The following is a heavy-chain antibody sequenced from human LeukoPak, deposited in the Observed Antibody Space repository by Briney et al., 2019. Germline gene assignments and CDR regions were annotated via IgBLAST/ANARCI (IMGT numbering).Heavy chain of an antibody. Sequence: SETLSLSCAVYGGSFSAYYRSWISHPPEKGLEWIGEINHRGSTNYNPSLKSRATISVDTSNNQFSLKLSSVTAADMAVYYCAGRLTGFYFDYWGQGSLVTVYS. CDR2: INHRGST. J-gene: IGHJ4*02. V-gene: IGHV4-34*01. CDR1: GGSFSAYY. D-gene: IGHD3-10*01. CDR3: AGRLTGFYFDY.